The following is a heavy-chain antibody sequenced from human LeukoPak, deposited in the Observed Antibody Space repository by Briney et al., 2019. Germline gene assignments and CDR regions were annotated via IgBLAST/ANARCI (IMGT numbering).Heavy chain of an antibody. CDR2: IYYSGST. D-gene: IGHD3-10*01. CDR3: ARGKIGLRVRGVKAWAYFDL. J-gene: IGHJ2*01. V-gene: IGHV4-59*01. Sequence: SETLSLTCTVSGGSISNYYWSWIRQPPGKGLEWIGYIYYSGSTNYNPSLKSRVTISIDTSKSQFSLTLTSVTAADTAVYYCARGKIGLRVRGVKAWAYFDLWGRGTLVTVSS. CDR1: GGSISNYY.